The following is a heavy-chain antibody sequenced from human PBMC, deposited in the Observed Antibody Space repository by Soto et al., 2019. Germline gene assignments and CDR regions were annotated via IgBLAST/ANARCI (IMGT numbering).Heavy chain of an antibody. CDR2: IKEDGGEK. Sequence: EVQLVESGGGLVQPGGSLRLSCAASGFTFSSYSMGWVRQAPGKGPEWVANIKEDGGEKYYVDSVRGRFTISRDNPKNLWYPQMGSLRAEDTAVYYCARLGRDIPFDYWCQGTLVTVS. D-gene: IGHD7-27*01. CDR1: GFTFSSYS. V-gene: IGHV3-7*01. CDR3: ARLGRDIPFDY. J-gene: IGHJ4*02.